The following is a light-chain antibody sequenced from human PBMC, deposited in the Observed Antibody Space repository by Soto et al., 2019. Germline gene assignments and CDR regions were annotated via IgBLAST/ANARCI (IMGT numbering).Light chain of an antibody. J-gene: IGLJ3*02. CDR1: GSNY. CDR3: GSWDASLTVV. CDR2: DND. Sequence: QSVLTQPPSVSAAPGQRVTLSCSGSGSNYVSWDQQLPGTAPKLLIYDNDNRPSEIPDRFSGSKSDTSATLVITGLQTEDEADYYCGSWDASLTVVFGGGTKLTVL. V-gene: IGLV1-51*01.